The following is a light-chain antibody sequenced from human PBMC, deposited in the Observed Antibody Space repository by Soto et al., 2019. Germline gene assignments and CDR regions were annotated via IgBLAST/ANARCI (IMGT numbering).Light chain of an antibody. CDR3: AAWDDSLVV. Sequence: QPVLTQPPSASGTPGQRVTISCPGSSSNIGSNTVNWYQQLPGTAPKLLIYSNNQRPSGVPDRFSGSKSGTSASLAISGLQSEDEADYYCAAWDDSLVVFGGGTKLTVL. J-gene: IGLJ2*01. CDR1: SSNIGSNT. CDR2: SNN. V-gene: IGLV1-44*01.